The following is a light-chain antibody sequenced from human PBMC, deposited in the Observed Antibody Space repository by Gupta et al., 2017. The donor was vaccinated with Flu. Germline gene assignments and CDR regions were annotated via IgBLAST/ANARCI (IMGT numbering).Light chain of an antibody. Sequence: QSVLTQPPSASGPPGQRVTFSCSGSSSNSGSNTVNWYQQLPETAPKVIIYSQDQRPSGAPDRFPGSRSGPSASLAISGLRSENKADYNFAAWDDSLDARVFGGGTKLTVL. CDR3: AAWDDSLDARV. J-gene: IGLJ3*02. V-gene: IGLV1-44*01. CDR2: SQD. CDR1: SSNSGSNT.